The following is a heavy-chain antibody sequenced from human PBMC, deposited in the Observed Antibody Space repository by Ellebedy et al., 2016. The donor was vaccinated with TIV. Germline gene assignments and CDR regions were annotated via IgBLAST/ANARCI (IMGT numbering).Heavy chain of an antibody. D-gene: IGHD6-19*01. CDR2: ISASGDTT. Sequence: GGSLRLXCAASGFTFTNYAMSWVRQAPGKGLEWVSAISASGDTTHYSDSVKGRFTISRDNSRNTLYLQMNSLRDDDSAIYYCVPGAAVAGTLYFAYWGQGTLVTVSS. V-gene: IGHV3-23*01. CDR3: VPGAAVAGTLYFAY. CDR1: GFTFTNYA. J-gene: IGHJ4*02.